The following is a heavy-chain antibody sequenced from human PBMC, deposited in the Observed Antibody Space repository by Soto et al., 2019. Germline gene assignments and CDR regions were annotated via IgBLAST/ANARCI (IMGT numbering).Heavy chain of an antibody. CDR2: MNPNSGNT. J-gene: IGHJ6*02. Sequence: ASVKVSCKASGYTFTSYDINWGRQATGQGLEWMGWMNPNSGNTGYAQKFQGRVTMTRNTSISTAYMELSSLRSEDTAVYYCARESGYSGYFYYYYGMDVWGQGTTVNVSS. V-gene: IGHV1-8*01. D-gene: IGHD5-12*01. CDR1: GYTFTSYD. CDR3: ARESGYSGYFYYYYGMDV.